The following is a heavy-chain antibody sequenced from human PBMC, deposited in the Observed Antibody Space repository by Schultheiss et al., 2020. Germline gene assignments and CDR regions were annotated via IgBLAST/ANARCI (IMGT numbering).Heavy chain of an antibody. Sequence: SGPTLVNPTQTLTLTCTCSGFSVSTSGVGVGWIRQAPGKALKWLAINYWNDDKRYSPSLKSRVTINKDTSKNQVVLTMTNMDPVDTATYYCAHRRHSISVDYWGQGTLVTVAS. CDR1: GFSVSTSGVG. V-gene: IGHV2-5*01. J-gene: IGHJ4*02. CDR3: AHRRHSISVDY. D-gene: IGHD6-6*01. CDR2: NYWNDDK.